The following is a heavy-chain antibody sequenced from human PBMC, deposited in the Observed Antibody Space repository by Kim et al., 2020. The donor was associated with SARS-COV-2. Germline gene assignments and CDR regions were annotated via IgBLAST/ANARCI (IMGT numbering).Heavy chain of an antibody. V-gene: IGHV3-23*01. CDR3: AKDLFSARGYYYGSSGSPGAFDI. D-gene: IGHD3-22*01. Sequence: GGSLRLSCAASGFTFSSYAMSWVRQAPGKGLEWVSAISGSGGSTYYADSVKGRFTISRDNSKNTLYLQMNSLRAEDTAVYYCAKDLFSARGYYYGSSGSPGAFDIWGQGTMVTVSS. CDR2: ISGSGGST. CDR1: GFTFSSYA. J-gene: IGHJ3*02.